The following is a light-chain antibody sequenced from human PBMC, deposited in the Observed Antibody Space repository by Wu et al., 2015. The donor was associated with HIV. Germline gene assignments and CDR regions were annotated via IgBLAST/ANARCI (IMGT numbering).Light chain of an antibody. CDR2: LHS. Sequence: GKAPNAPDLCLHSSLQIGVSSRFSGSGAGTDFTLTISSLQPEDFATYYCLQNHNYPPWTFGQGTKVEIK. V-gene: IGKV1-6*01. J-gene: IGKJ1*01. CDR3: LQNHNYPPWT.